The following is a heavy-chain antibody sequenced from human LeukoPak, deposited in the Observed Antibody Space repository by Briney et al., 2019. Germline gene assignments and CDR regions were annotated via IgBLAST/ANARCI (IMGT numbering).Heavy chain of an antibody. V-gene: IGHV3-48*04. CDR3: ARDLTGDELYFDL. D-gene: IGHD7-27*01. Sequence: GGSLRLSCAASGFTFSSYSMNWVRQAPGKGLEWVSYISSSGSTIYYADSVKGRFTISRDNAKNSLYLQMNSLRAEDTAVYYCARDLTGDELYFDLWGRGTLVTVSS. J-gene: IGHJ2*01. CDR2: ISSSGSTI. CDR1: GFTFSSYS.